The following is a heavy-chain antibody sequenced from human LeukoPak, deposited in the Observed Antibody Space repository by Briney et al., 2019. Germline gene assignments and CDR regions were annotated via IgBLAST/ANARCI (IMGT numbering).Heavy chain of an antibody. D-gene: IGHD4-17*01. CDR2: IKQDGSEK. Sequence: PGGSLRLSCAASGFTFRSYWMSWVRQAPGKGLEWVANIKQDGSEKYYVDSVKGRFTISRDNAKNSLYLQMNSLRAEDTAVYYCARVSYGDYVYDYWGQGTLVTVSS. CDR3: ARVSYGDYVYDY. CDR1: GFTFRSYW. V-gene: IGHV3-7*01. J-gene: IGHJ4*02.